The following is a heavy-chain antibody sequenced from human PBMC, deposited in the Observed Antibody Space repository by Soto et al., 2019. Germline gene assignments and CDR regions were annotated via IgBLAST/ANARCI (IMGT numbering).Heavy chain of an antibody. CDR1: GFTFSSYG. D-gene: IGHD2-21*02. V-gene: IGHV3-30*03. CDR2: ISYDGSNK. Sequence: LRLSCAASGFTFSSYGMHWVRQAPCKGLEWVAVISYDGSNKYYADSVKGRFTISRDNSKNTLYLQMNSLRAEDTAVYYCASATPDSVVTRPYYYYYGMDVWGQGTTVTVYS. J-gene: IGHJ6*02. CDR3: ASATPDSVVTRPYYYYYGMDV.